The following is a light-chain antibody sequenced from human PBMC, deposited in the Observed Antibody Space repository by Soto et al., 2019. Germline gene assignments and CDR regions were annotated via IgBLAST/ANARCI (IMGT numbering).Light chain of an antibody. CDR3: CSYAGTSTYVL. CDR2: EVS. V-gene: IGLV2-23*02. J-gene: IGLJ3*02. Sequence: QSALTQPASVSGSPGQSITISCAGTSSDVGRYNLVSWYQHHPGTAPKLMIYEVSKRPSGVSDRFSGSKSGNTASLTISGLQAEDEADYYSCSYAGTSTYVLFGGGTKVTVL. CDR1: SSDVGRYNL.